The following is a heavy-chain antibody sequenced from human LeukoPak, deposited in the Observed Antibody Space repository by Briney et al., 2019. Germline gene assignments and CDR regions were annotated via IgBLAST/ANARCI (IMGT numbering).Heavy chain of an antibody. Sequence: PGRSLRLSCAASGFTFSSYAMHWVRQAPGKGLEWVAVISYDGSNKYYADSVKGRFTISRDNSKNTLYLQMNSLRAEDTAVYYCASLYGGNPKDYGMDVWGQGTTVTVSS. CDR1: GFTFSSYA. J-gene: IGHJ6*02. V-gene: IGHV3-30-3*01. CDR2: ISYDGSNK. D-gene: IGHD4-23*01. CDR3: ASLYGGNPKDYGMDV.